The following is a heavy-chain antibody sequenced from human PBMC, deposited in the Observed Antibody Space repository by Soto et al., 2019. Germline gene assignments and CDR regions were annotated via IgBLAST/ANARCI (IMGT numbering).Heavy chain of an antibody. CDR3: ARGMFDRRDNWFDP. CDR2: IYYSGST. J-gene: IGHJ5*02. V-gene: IGHV4-31*03. Sequence: QVQLQESGPGLVKPSQTLSLTCTVSGGSISSGGYYWSWIRQHPGKGLEWIGYIYYSGSTYYNPALKSRVTISVDTSKNQFALKRSSVTAADTAVYYCARGMFDRRDNWFDPWGQGTLVTVSS. CDR1: GGSISSGGYY. D-gene: IGHD3-10*02.